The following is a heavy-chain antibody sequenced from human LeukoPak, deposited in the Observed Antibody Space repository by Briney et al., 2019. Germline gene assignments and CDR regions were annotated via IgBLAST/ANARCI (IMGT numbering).Heavy chain of an antibody. D-gene: IGHD3-22*01. CDR2: ISSDGSST. CDR3: ARSMIFPPDSFDY. Sequence: GGSLRLSCAASGFTFSSYWMHWVRQAPGKGLVWVSRISSDGSSTSYADSVKGRFTISRDNAKNTLYLQMNSLRAEDTAVYYCARSMIFPPDSFDYWGQGTLVTVSS. V-gene: IGHV3-74*01. J-gene: IGHJ4*02. CDR1: GFTFSSYW.